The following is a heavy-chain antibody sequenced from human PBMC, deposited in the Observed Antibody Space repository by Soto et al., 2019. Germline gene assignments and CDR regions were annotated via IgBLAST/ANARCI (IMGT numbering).Heavy chain of an antibody. CDR2: ISYDGSNK. CDR3: AKETYSGPLDY. V-gene: IGHV3-30*18. CDR1: GFTFSSYG. Sequence: QVQLVESGGGVVQPGRSLRLSCAASGFTFSSYGMHWVRQAPGKGLEWVAVISYDGSNKYYADSVKGRFTISRDNSKNTQYLQMHSLRAEDTAVYYCAKETYSGPLDYWGQGTLVTVSS. D-gene: IGHD2-15*01. J-gene: IGHJ4*02.